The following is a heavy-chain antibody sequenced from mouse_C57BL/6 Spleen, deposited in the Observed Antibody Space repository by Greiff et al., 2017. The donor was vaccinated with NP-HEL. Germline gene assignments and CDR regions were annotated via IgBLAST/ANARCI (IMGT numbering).Heavy chain of an antibody. V-gene: IGHV1-22*01. CDR1: GYTFTDYN. CDR2: INPNNGGT. CDR3: ARSRYYGNYVGYFDV. J-gene: IGHJ1*03. Sequence: EVQLQQSGPELVKPGASVKMSCKASGYTFTDYNMHWVKQSHGKSLEWIGYINPNNGGTSYNQKFKGKATLTVNKSSSTAYMELRSLTSEDSAVYYCARSRYYGNYVGYFDVWGTGTTVTVSS. D-gene: IGHD2-1*01.